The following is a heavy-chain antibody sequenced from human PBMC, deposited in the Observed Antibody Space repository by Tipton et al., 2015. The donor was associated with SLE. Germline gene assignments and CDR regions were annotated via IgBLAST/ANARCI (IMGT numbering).Heavy chain of an antibody. CDR3: LREGIVGARDDFDF. CDR2: ISYDGHTK. V-gene: IGHV3-30-3*01. D-gene: IGHD1-26*01. CDR1: GFSFSDFS. J-gene: IGHJ3*01. Sequence: RSLRLSCAASGFSFSDFSMHWVRQIPGKGLEWVALISYDGHTKTYADSVKGRFTISRDYSKNTLYLQMNYLRTEDTAVYYCLREGIVGARDDFDFWGQGTMVTVSS.